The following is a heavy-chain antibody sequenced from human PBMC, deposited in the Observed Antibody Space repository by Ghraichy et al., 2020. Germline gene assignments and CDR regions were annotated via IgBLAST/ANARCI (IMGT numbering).Heavy chain of an antibody. D-gene: IGHD3-10*01. Sequence: SETLSLTCAVYGGSFSGHYWSWIRQPPGKGLEWIGEINHSGSTNYNPSLKSRVTMSVDTSKNQFSLKLSPVTAADTAVYYCARRDYYGAGGGYWGQGTLVTVSS. CDR2: INHSGST. J-gene: IGHJ4*02. CDR1: GGSFSGHY. V-gene: IGHV4-34*01. CDR3: ARRDYYGAGGGY.